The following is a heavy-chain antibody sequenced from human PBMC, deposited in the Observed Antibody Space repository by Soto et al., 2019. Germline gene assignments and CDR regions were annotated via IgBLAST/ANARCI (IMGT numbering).Heavy chain of an antibody. CDR2: IGASDNI. CDR3: ARVRFLEWLNYYYGMDV. J-gene: IGHJ6*02. D-gene: IGHD3-3*01. CDR1: GFPFSSYN. Sequence: GGSLRLSCAASGFPFSSYNMNWVRQAPGKGLEWVSSIGASDNIFYADSVKGRFTISRDNAKNTLYLQMNSLRAEDTAVHYCARVRFLEWLNYYYGMDVWGQGTTVTVSS. V-gene: IGHV3-21*01.